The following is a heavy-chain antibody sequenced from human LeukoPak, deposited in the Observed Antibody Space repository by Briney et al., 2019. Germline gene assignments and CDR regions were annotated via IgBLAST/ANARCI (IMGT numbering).Heavy chain of an antibody. CDR3: ASGEGYFNYYMDV. CDR1: GYSITSGYY. V-gene: IGHV4-38-2*02. D-gene: IGHD3-10*01. Sequence: SETLSLTCTVSGYSITSGYYCGWIRQAPGKGLEWIGNFYHSGSTYYNPSLKSRVTISIDTSKNQCSLKLSSMTAADTAMYYCASGEGYFNYYMDVWGKGTTVTVSS. J-gene: IGHJ6*03. CDR2: FYHSGST.